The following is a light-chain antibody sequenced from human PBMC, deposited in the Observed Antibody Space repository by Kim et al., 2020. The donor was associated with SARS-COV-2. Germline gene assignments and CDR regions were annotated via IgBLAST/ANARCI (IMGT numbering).Light chain of an antibody. CDR1: SSNIGSNY. CDR3: ATWDDSLSGRV. Sequence: GQSVTISCPGSSSNIGSNYVYWYQQLPGTAPKLLIYRNNQRPSGVPDRFSGSKSGTAASLAISELRSEDEADYYCATWDDSLSGRVFGGGTQLTVL. J-gene: IGLJ3*02. CDR2: RNN. V-gene: IGLV1-47*01.